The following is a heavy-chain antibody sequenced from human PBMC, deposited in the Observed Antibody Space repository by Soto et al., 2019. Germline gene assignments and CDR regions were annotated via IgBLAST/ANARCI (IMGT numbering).Heavy chain of an antibody. D-gene: IGHD3-3*01. Sequence: GASVKVSCKASGGTFSSYAISWGRQAPGQGLEWVGGIIPIFGTANYAQKFQGRVTITADKSTSTAYMELSSLRSEDTAVYNCARGLGGSGYVYYGMDVWGQGTTVTVAS. CDR1: GGTFSSYA. CDR3: ARGLGGSGYVYYGMDV. CDR2: IIPIFGTA. J-gene: IGHJ6*02. V-gene: IGHV1-69*06.